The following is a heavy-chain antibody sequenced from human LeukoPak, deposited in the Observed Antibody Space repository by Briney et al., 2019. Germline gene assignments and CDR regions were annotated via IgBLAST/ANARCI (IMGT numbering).Heavy chain of an antibody. CDR1: GGSISSYY. CDR3: ARGSMSRYYYYMDV. Sequence: SETLSLTCTVSGGSISSYYWSWIRQPAGKGLEWIGRIYTSGSTNYNPSLKSRVTMPVDTSKNQLSLKLSSVTAADTAVYYCARGSMSRYYYYMDVWGKGTTVTVSS. J-gene: IGHJ6*03. D-gene: IGHD3-9*01. V-gene: IGHV4-4*07. CDR2: IYTSGST.